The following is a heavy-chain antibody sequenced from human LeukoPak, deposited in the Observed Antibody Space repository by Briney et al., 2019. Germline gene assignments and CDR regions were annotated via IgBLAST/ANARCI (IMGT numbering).Heavy chain of an antibody. V-gene: IGHV4-34*01. J-gene: IGHJ4*02. CDR3: ARGVAQHFIVVVPAAPTKYYFDY. CDR2: INHSGST. Sequence: SETLSLTCAVYGGSFSGYYWSWIRQPPGEGLEWIGEINHSGSTNYNPSLKSRVTISVDTSKNQFSLKLSSVTAADTAVYYCARGVAQHFIVVVPAAPTKYYFDYWGQGTLVTVSS. CDR1: GGSFSGYY. D-gene: IGHD2-2*01.